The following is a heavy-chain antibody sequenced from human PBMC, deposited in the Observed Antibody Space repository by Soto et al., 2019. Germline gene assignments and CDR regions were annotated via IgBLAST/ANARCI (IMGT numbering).Heavy chain of an antibody. CDR1: GGSISSYY. CDR2: IYYSGST. Sequence: SETLCLTCTVSGGSISSYYWSWIRQPPGKGLEWIGYIYYSGSTNYNPSLKSRVTISVDTSKNQFSLKLSSVTAADTAVYYCARLGGYYQSLDTWGQGTLVTVSS. D-gene: IGHD3-22*01. J-gene: IGHJ5*02. CDR3: ARLGGYYQSLDT. V-gene: IGHV4-59*08.